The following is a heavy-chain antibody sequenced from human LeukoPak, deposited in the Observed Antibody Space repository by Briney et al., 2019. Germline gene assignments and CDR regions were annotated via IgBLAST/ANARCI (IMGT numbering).Heavy chain of an antibody. V-gene: IGHV3-23*01. J-gene: IGHJ6*02. CDR3: AKKADSSSWPYYYYGMDV. CDR2: ISGSGGST. D-gene: IGHD6-13*01. Sequence: GGSLRLSCAASGFTFSSYAMSWVRQAPGKGLEWVSAISGSGGSTYYADSVKGRFTISRDNSKNTLYLQMNSLRAEDTAVYYCAKKADSSSWPYYYYGMDVWGQGTTVTVSS. CDR1: GFTFSSYA.